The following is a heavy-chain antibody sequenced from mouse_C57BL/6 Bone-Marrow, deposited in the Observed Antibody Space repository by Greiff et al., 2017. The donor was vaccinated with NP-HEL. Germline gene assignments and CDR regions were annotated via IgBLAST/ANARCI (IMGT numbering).Heavy chain of an antibody. CDR1: GYTFTSYA. V-gene: IGHV5-4*01. Sequence: EVKVLQSGAGLVKPGGSLKLSCAASGYTFTSYAMSWVRQTPEKSLEWVATISDGDGYTYYPDNVKSRFTISSDNAKNNLYLQMSRLKAEDTAVYYGARDPSMVTDLYAMDYWGQGTSVTVSS. CDR2: ISDGDGYT. D-gene: IGHD2-9*01. CDR3: ARDPSMVTDLYAMDY. J-gene: IGHJ4*01.